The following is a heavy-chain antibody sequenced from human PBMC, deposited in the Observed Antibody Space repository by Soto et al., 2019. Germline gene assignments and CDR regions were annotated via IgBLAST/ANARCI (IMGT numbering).Heavy chain of an antibody. CDR1: GFTFSSYA. V-gene: IGHV3-23*01. CDR2: ISGSGGSI. Sequence: GGSLRLSCAASGFTFSSYAMSWVRQAPGKGLEWVSDISGSGGSIYYADSVKGRFTISRDNAKNSLYLQMNSLRDEDTAVYYCARDRLPYSSSSSGLDVWGQGTTVTVSS. CDR3: ARDRLPYSSSSSGLDV. D-gene: IGHD6-6*01. J-gene: IGHJ6*02.